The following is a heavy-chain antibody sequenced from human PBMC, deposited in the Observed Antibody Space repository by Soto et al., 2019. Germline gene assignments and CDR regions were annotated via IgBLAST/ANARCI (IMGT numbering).Heavy chain of an antibody. D-gene: IGHD3-3*01. CDR1: GGTISGYY. J-gene: IGHJ5*02. Sequence: SETLSLTCSVSGGTISGYYWTWIRQPAGKGLEWIGRIYSSGNTKYNPSLQSRVTMSLDTSNNQFSLRLTSVTAAETAVYSRATAPRFADRCEPCGQGSWVT. CDR2: IYSSGNT. V-gene: IGHV4-4*07. CDR3: ATAPRFADRCEP.